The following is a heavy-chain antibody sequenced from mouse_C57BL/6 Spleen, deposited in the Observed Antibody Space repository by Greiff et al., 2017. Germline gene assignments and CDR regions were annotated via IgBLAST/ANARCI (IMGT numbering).Heavy chain of an antibody. V-gene: IGHV2-9*01. CDR2: IWGGGST. CDR3: AKHSEPYYAMDY. Sequence: QVQLKESGPGLVAPSQSLSIPCTVSGFSLTSYGVDWVRQPPGKGLEWLGVIWGGGSTNYNSALMSRLSISQDNSKSQVFLKRNSLQTDDTAMYYCAKHSEPYYAMDYWGQGTSVTVSS. CDR1: GFSLTSYG. J-gene: IGHJ4*01.